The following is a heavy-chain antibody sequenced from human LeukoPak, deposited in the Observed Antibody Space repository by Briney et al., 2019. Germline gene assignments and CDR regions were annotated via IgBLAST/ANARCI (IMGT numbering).Heavy chain of an antibody. D-gene: IGHD3-3*01. Sequence: SETLSLTCAVYGGSFSGYYWSWIRQPPGKGLEWIGEINHSGSTNYNPSLKSRVTISVDTSKNQFSLKLSSVTAADTAVYYCARDLTYDFWSGYLLFDPWGQGTLVTVSS. V-gene: IGHV4-34*01. J-gene: IGHJ5*02. CDR2: INHSGST. CDR3: ARDLTYDFWSGYLLFDP. CDR1: GGSFSGYY.